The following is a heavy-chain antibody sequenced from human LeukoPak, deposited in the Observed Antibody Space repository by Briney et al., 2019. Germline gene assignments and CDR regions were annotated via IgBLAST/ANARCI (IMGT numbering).Heavy chain of an antibody. V-gene: IGHV3-23*01. Sequence: GGSLRLSCAASGFTFSSYAMSWVRQAPGKGLEWVSAISGSGGSTYYADSVEGRFTISRDNSKNTLYLQMNSLRAEDTAVYYCAKGSGSGSYYLTWFDPWGQGTLVTVSS. J-gene: IGHJ5*02. CDR2: ISGSGGST. D-gene: IGHD1-26*01. CDR1: GFTFSSYA. CDR3: AKGSGSGSYYLTWFDP.